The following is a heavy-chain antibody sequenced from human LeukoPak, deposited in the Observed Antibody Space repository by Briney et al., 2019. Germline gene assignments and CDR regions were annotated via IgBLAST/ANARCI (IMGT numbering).Heavy chain of an antibody. CDR3: ARDVGASNFDS. J-gene: IGHJ4*02. CDR1: GDSITSYY. Sequence: PSVTLSLTCTVSGDSITSYYWSWIRQSAEKGLEWIGRIYTTGTTNYNPSLKGRVTVSVDTSKNQFFLKLRSVTAADTAVYYCARDVGASNFDSWGQGVQVTVSS. V-gene: IGHV4-4*07. D-gene: IGHD1-26*01. CDR2: IYTTGTT.